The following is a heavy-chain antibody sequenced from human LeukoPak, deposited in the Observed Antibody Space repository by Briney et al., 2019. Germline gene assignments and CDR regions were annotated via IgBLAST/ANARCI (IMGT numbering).Heavy chain of an antibody. CDR3: ARSQGATIYGFDS. D-gene: IGHD5-12*01. V-gene: IGHV6-1*01. Sequence: SQTLSLTCAIPGDSVSSNSAAWNWIRQSPSRGLEWLGRTYYRSKWYIVYAVSVKSRMTINSDTSKNQFSLQLNSVTPDDTAVYYCARSQGATIYGFDSWGQGTPVTVSS. CDR1: GDSVSSNSAA. CDR2: TYYRSKWYI. J-gene: IGHJ4*02.